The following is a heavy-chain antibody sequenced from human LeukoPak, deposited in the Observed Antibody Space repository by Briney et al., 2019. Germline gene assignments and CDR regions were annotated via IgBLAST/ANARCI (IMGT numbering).Heavy chain of an antibody. J-gene: IGHJ4*02. V-gene: IGHV1-18*01. D-gene: IGHD1-1*01. CDR3: ARRKGSDVPGNDY. CDR2: ISPYNGNT. CDR1: GYIFSSFA. Sequence: ASVKVSCKASGYIFSSFAITWVRQAPGQGLEWVGWISPYNGNTNYSPNLQGRLTLTTDTSTSTAYMELRRLRSDDTAVYYCARRKGSDVPGNDYWGQGTLVTVSS.